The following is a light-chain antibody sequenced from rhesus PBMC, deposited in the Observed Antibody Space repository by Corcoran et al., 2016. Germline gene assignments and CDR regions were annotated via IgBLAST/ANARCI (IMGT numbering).Light chain of an antibody. CDR3: CSSRSGRSFI. Sequence: QSALTQPSSVSKTVGQSVTISCTGTSSDSGGYNGVSWYQQYSGTAPRLLIYDVSKRPSGVSDRVSGSKSGNTASLTVSGLQAEDEADYLCCSSRSGRSFIFGTGTRRTAL. J-gene: IGLJ1*01. V-gene: IGLV2-38*01. CDR2: DVS. CDR1: SSDSGGYNG.